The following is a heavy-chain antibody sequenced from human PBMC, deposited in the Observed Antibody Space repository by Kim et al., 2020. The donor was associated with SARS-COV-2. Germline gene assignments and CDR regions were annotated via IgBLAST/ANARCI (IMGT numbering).Heavy chain of an antibody. Sequence: VGSLRLSCRASTFTLSNYIMHWVRQAPGNGLDWVAGMSYDGYSKYHADSVNGRFTISRDTSTLFLQMESLRADDTAVYYCVREGHSSGRAPAFDIWGQGTLVTVSS. CDR3: VREGHSSGRAPAFDI. J-gene: IGHJ3*02. CDR2: MSYDGYSK. D-gene: IGHD6-25*01. V-gene: IGHV3-30-3*01. CDR1: TFTLSNYI.